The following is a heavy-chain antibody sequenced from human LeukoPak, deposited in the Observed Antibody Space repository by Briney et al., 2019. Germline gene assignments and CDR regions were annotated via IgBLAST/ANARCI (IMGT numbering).Heavy chain of an antibody. CDR3: ARDTYYDFWSGYYSNNWFDP. CDR2: IIPIFGTA. J-gene: IGHJ5*02. CDR1: GGTFSSYA. Sequence: SVKVSCKASGGTFSSYAISWVRQAPEQGLEWMGGIIPIFGTANYAQKFQGRVTITTDESTSTAYMELSSLRSEDTAVYYCARDTYYDFWSGYYSNNWFDPWGQGTLVTVSS. V-gene: IGHV1-69*05. D-gene: IGHD3-3*01.